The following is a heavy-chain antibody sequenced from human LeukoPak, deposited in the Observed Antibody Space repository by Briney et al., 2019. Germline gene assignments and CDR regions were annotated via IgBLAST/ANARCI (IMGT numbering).Heavy chain of an antibody. CDR1: GFTFDDYA. Sequence: PGRSLRLSCAASGFTFDDYAMHWVRQAPGKGLEWVSGISWNSGSIGYADSVKGRFTISRDNAKNSLYLQMNSLRAEDTALYYCAKDINRPGHNYYYGMDVWGQGTTVTVSS. J-gene: IGHJ6*02. CDR2: ISWNSGSI. V-gene: IGHV3-9*01. CDR3: AKDINRPGHNYYYGMDV. D-gene: IGHD1-14*01.